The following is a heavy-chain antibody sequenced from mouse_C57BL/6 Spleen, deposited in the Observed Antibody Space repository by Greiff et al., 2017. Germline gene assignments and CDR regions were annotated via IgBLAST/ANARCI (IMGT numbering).Heavy chain of an antibody. CDR1: GYAFSSYW. CDR3: ARSGEKLFYAMDY. D-gene: IGHD3-1*01. Sequence: VKLKESGAELVKPGASVKISCKASGYAFSSYWMNWVKQRPGKGLEWIGQIYPGDGDTNYNGKFKGKATLTADKSSSTAYMQLSSLTSEDSAVYFCARSGEKLFYAMDYWGQGTSVTVSS. V-gene: IGHV1-80*01. CDR2: IYPGDGDT. J-gene: IGHJ4*01.